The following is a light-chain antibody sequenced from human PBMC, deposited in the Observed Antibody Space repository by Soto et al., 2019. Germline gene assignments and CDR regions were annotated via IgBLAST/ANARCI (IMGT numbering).Light chain of an antibody. CDR1: QSISSW. Sequence: EIQMTQSPSTLSASVGDRVTITCRASQSISSWLAWYQQKQGKAPKLLIYDDSSLESGVPSRFSGSGSGTDFTLIISSLQPEDFATFYCQQSYNIPITFGQGKRLEI. CDR3: QQSYNIPIT. CDR2: DDS. J-gene: IGKJ5*01. V-gene: IGKV1-5*01.